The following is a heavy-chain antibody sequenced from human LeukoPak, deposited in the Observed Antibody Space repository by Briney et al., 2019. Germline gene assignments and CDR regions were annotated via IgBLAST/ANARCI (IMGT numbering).Heavy chain of an antibody. Sequence: GGSLRLSCAASGFTFNNYAMTWVRQAPGKGLEWVSVISTSGASTYSADSVKGRFTISRDNSKNTLYLQMNSLRAEDTAVYYCASGRTYYYYYYGMDVWGQGTTVTVSS. CDR3: ASGRTYYYYYYGMDV. D-gene: IGHD1-1*01. J-gene: IGHJ6*02. CDR2: ISTSGAST. V-gene: IGHV3-23*01. CDR1: GFTFNNYA.